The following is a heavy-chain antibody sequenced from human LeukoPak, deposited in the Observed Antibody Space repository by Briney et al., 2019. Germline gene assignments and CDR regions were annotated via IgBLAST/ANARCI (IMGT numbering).Heavy chain of an antibody. CDR2: IYKDGST. Sequence: PGGSLRLSCAGSGFIVSNNYMTWVRQAPGKGLEWVSVIYKDGSTYYADSVKGRFTISRDNSKNTVYLQMNSLRAEDTAVYYCAKVYSSSPYIDYWGQGTLVTVSS. CDR1: GFIVSNNY. CDR3: AKVYSSSPYIDY. V-gene: IGHV3-53*01. J-gene: IGHJ4*02. D-gene: IGHD6-13*01.